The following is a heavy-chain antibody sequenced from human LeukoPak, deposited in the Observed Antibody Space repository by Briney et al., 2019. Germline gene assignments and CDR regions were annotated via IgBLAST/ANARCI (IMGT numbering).Heavy chain of an antibody. CDR2: IYITGST. CDR1: VFTVSTNC. J-gene: IGHJ4*02. CDR3: ARGGNPYSSNWCYFDY. V-gene: IGHV3-53*01. D-gene: IGHD6-13*01. Sequence: GGSLRLSCAASVFTVSTNCMSWVRQAPGKGLEWVSVIYITGSTYYADSVKGRFTISRDNSKNTLYLQMNSLRAEDTAVYYCARGGNPYSSNWCYFDYWGQGTLVTVSS.